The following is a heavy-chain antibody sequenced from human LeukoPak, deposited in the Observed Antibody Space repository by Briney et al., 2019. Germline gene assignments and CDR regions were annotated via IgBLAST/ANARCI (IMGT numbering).Heavy chain of an antibody. V-gene: IGHV1-8*01. J-gene: IGHJ5*02. D-gene: IGHD3-3*01. CDR2: MNPNSGNT. CDR3: ARATDYDFWSGYYPQAYNWFDP. CDR1: GYTFTSYD. Sequence: GASVKVSCKASGYTFTSYDINWVRQATGQGLEWMGWMNPNSGNTGYAQKFQGRVTMTRNTSISTAYMELSSLRSEDTAVYYCARATDYDFWSGYYPQAYNWFDPWGQGTLVTVSS.